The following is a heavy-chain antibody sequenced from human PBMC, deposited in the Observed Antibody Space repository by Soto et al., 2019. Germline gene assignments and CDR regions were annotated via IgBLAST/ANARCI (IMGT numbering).Heavy chain of an antibody. V-gene: IGHV4-34*01. CDR2: INHSGST. CDR3: ARIGYYGSSGFDY. Sequence: QVQLQQWGAGLLKPSETLSLTCAVYGGSFSGYYWSWIRQPPGKGLEWIGEINHSGSTNYNPSLTSRVTISVDTSKNQFALKLGSVAAADTAVYYCARIGYYGSSGFDYWGQGTLVTVSS. D-gene: IGHD3-22*01. J-gene: IGHJ4*02. CDR1: GGSFSGYY.